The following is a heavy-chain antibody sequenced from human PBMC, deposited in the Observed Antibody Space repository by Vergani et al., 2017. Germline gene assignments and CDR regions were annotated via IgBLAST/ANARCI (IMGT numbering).Heavy chain of an antibody. J-gene: IGHJ5*02. Sequence: EVQLVESGGGLVQPGRSLRLSCAASGFTFDDYAMHWVRQAPGKGLEWVSGISWNSGSIGYADSVKGRFTISRDNSKNTLYLQMNSLRAEDTAVYYCAKNVVVVPAATAPNWFDPWGQGTLVTVSS. CDR1: GFTFDDYA. D-gene: IGHD2-2*01. CDR3: AKNVVVVPAATAPNWFDP. V-gene: IGHV3-9*01. CDR2: ISWNSGSI.